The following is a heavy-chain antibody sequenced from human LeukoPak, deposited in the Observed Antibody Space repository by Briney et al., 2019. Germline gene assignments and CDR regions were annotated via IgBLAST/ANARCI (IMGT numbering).Heavy chain of an antibody. CDR1: GFTFSSYE. Sequence: PGGSLRLSCAASGFTFSSYEMNWVRQAPGKGLLWVSRINTDGSSTTYADSVKGRFTISRDNAKNTLYLQMNSLRAEDTGVYYCATQAGITIFGRYFDYWGQGTLVTVSS. CDR3: ATQAGITIFGRYFDY. D-gene: IGHD3-3*01. V-gene: IGHV3-74*01. J-gene: IGHJ4*02. CDR2: INTDGSST.